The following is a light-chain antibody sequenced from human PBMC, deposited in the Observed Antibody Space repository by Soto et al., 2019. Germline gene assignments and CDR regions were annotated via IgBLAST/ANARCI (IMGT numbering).Light chain of an antibody. V-gene: IGKV1-33*01. CDR1: QDITNQ. Sequence: DIQMAQSPSSLSAFVGDSVTVTCQASQDITNQLNWYQQQPGKAPKLLIHDASSFERGVPSRFGGSGSGTVFILTINSLQPEDVATYYCQHFATLPYSFGQGTKLEI. CDR2: DAS. J-gene: IGKJ2*03. CDR3: QHFATLPYS.